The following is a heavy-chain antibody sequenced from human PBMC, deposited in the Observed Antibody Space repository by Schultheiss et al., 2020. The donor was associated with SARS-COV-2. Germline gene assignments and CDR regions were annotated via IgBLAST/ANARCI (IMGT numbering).Heavy chain of an antibody. CDR3: ARAAWNDIQPEDY. CDR1: GDSVSSNSAA. V-gene: IGHV6-1*01. D-gene: IGHD1-1*01. Sequence: SETLSLTCAISGDSVSSNSAAWNWIRQSPSRGLEWLGRTYYRSKWYNDYAVSVKSRITINPDTSKNQFSLEMRSVTAADTAVYYCARAAWNDIQPEDYWGQGTLVTVSS. CDR2: TYYRSKWYN. J-gene: IGHJ4*02.